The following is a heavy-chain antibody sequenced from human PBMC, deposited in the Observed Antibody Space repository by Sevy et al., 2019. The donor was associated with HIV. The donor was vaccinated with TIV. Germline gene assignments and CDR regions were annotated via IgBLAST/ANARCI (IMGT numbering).Heavy chain of an antibody. J-gene: IGHJ4*01. CDR1: GFIFTNYA. CDR3: AKETCSHDVCYSVPDC. D-gene: IGHD2-8*01. V-gene: IGHV3-23*01. Sequence: GGSLRLSCAASGFIFTNYAMTWVRQAPGKGLEWVSGLSGSGASTYYADSVQGRFTISRDNSRNTLYLQMNSLRVEDTALYYCAKETCSHDVCYSVPDCWGQGTRVSASS. CDR2: LSGSGAST.